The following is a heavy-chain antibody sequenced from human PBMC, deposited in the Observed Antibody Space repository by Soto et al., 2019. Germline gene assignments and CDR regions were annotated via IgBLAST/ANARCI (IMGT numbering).Heavy chain of an antibody. CDR3: ARVSGSYYYGMDG. V-gene: IGHV4-4*02. J-gene: IGHJ6*02. CDR1: GGSISSSNW. D-gene: IGHD1-26*01. Sequence: QVQLQESGPGLVKPSGTLSLTCAVSGGSISSSNWWSWVRQPPGKGLEWIGEIYHSGSTNYNPSLTRRVTISVDKSKTQFSLKLSSVTAADTAVYYCARVSGSYYYGMDGWGQGTTVTVSS. CDR2: IYHSGST.